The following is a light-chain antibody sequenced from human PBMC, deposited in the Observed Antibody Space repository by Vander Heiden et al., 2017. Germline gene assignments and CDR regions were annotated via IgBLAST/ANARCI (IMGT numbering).Light chain of an antibody. Sequence: SVLTQPPSVSAAPGQTVTISCSGSTSDIGNNYVSWYQQLPGTAPRLLIYDTNKRPSGIPGRFSGYKSGTSATLGITGLQTEDEADYYCGTWDSSRSDGGILFGGGTKVTVL. V-gene: IGLV1-51*01. CDR3: GTWDSSRSDGGIL. CDR2: DTN. CDR1: TSDIGNNY. J-gene: IGLJ2*01.